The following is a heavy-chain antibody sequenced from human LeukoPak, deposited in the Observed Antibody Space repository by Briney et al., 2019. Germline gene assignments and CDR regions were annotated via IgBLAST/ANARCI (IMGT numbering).Heavy chain of an antibody. CDR2: ISSSGGLA. CDR1: GFTFSSYA. J-gene: IGHJ4*02. D-gene: IGHD3-22*01. CDR3: AKAGSSGYRYYFDY. V-gene: IGHV3-23*01. Sequence: GGSLRLSCGASGFTFSSYAMSWVRQAPGKGLEWVSAISSSGGLAYYADSVKGRFTMFRDNSENTLFLQMNSLRADDTALYYCAKAGSSGYRYYFDYWGRGILVTVSS.